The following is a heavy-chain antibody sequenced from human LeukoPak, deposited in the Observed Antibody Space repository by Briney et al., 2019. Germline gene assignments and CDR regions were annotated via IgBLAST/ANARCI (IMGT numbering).Heavy chain of an antibody. CDR3: ARVGDPFDY. CDR2: INHSGST. J-gene: IGHJ4*02. Sequence: SETLSLTCAVYGGYFSGYYWSWIRQPPGKGLEWIGEINHSGSTNYNPSLKSRVTISVDTSKNQFSLKLSSVTAADTAVYYCARVGDPFDYWGQGTLVTVSS. D-gene: IGHD2-21*02. CDR1: GGYFSGYY. V-gene: IGHV4-34*01.